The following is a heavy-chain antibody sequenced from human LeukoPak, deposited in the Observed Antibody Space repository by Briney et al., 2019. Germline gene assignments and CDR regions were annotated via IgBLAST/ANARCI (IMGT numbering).Heavy chain of an antibody. V-gene: IGHV1-8*01. CDR1: GYTFSNHD. CDR3: ATHLPYYYDSSYRD. Sequence: ASVKVSCKASGYTFSNHDFNWMRQATGQGLEWMGWMNPNSGATGYAQKFQGRVTMTEDTSTDTAYMELSSLRSEDTAVYYCATHLPYYYDSSYRDWGQGTLVTVSS. J-gene: IGHJ4*02. CDR2: MNPNSGAT. D-gene: IGHD3-22*01.